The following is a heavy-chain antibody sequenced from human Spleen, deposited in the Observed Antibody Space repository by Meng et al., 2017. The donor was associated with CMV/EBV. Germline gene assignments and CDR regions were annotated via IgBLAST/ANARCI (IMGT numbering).Heavy chain of an antibody. D-gene: IGHD3-3*01. J-gene: IGHJ1*01. Sequence: FTGCWIGWVRQMPGKGLEWMEIIYHGDSDTRYSPYFQGQVTISADKSISTAYLQWSSLKASDTAMYYCARQEGMYDFWSGYYPEYFQHWGQGTLVTVSS. CDR1: FTGCW. CDR2: IYHGDSDT. V-gene: IGHV5-51*01. CDR3: ARQEGMYDFWSGYYPEYFQH.